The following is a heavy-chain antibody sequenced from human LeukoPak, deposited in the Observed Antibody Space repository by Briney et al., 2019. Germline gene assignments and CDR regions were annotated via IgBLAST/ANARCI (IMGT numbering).Heavy chain of an antibody. CDR2: NYYSGTT. Sequence: PSETLSLTCTVSGGSISNYYWNWLRQPPGKGLEWIGYNYYSGTTNYNPSLKSRVTMSLDTSKNQFSLRVTSVTAADTAVYYCARGFDSKSTYFDYWGQGTLVTVSS. V-gene: IGHV4-59*01. CDR3: ARGFDSKSTYFDY. J-gene: IGHJ4*02. CDR1: GGSISNYY. D-gene: IGHD5-12*01.